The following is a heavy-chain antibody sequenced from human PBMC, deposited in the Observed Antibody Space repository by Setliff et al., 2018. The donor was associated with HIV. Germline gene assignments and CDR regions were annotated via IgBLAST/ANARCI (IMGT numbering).Heavy chain of an antibody. CDR2: IYYSGST. D-gene: IGHD2-21*02. V-gene: IGHV4-34*01. CDR3: ARQQTALFVDY. Sequence: SETLSLTCAVYGGSFSGNYWSWIRQPPGKGLEWIGSIYYSGSTHYNPSLKSRVTMSVDTSKNQFSLKLTSVTAADMALYYCARQQTALFVDYWGQGTLVTVSS. J-gene: IGHJ4*02. CDR1: GGSFSGNY.